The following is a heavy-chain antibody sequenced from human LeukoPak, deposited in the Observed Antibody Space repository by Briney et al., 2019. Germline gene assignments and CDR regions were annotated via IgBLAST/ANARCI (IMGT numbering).Heavy chain of an antibody. V-gene: IGHV4-39*02. D-gene: IGHD6-13*01. J-gene: IGHJ5*02. CDR3: ARDETYSSSWYGAYNWFDP. CDR2: IYYSGST. CDR1: GGSISSSSYY. Sequence: PSETLSLTCTVSGGSISSSSYYWGWIRQPPGKGLEWIGSIYYSGSTYYNPSLKSRVTISVDTSKNQFSLKLSSVTAADTAVYYCARDETYSSSWYGAYNWFDPWGQGTLVTVSS.